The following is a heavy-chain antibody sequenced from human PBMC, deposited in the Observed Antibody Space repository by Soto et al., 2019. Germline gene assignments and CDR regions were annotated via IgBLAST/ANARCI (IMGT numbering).Heavy chain of an antibody. V-gene: IGHV3-53*01. D-gene: IGHD6-13*01. CDR3: ARARSAAAGLFDS. CDR2: VYSGGNT. CDR1: GFAVSSNY. Sequence: EVQLVESGGGLIQPGGSLRRSCAASGFAVSSNYMTWIRQAPGKRLEWVSAVYSGGNTYYADSVKGRFTISRDNSKNTPYLQMNSLRADDTAVYFCARARSAAAGLFDSWGQGTLVTVSS. J-gene: IGHJ4*02.